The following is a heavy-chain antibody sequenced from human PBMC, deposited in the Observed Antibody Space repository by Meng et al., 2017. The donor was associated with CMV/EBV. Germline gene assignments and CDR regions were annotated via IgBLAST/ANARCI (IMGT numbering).Heavy chain of an antibody. CDR3: TRPGSSGEDY. CDR1: GFTFDDYA. V-gene: IGHV3-9*01. D-gene: IGHD3-10*01. J-gene: IGHJ4*02. CDR2: ISWNSGSI. Sequence: GGSLRLSCAASGFTFDDYAMHWVRQAPGKGLEWVSGISWNSGSIGYADSVKGRFTISRDNAKNSLYLQMNSLKTEDTAVYYCTRPGSSGEDYWGQGTLVTVSS.